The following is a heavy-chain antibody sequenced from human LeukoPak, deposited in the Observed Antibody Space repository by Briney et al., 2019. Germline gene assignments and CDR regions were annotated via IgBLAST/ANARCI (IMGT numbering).Heavy chain of an antibody. CDR3: AREQLGAPDY. V-gene: IGHV4-61*01. Sequence: KTSETLSLTCTVPGGSVSSGSYYWSWIRQPPGKGLEWIGYIYYSGSTNYNPSLKSRVTISVDTSKNQFSLKLSSVTAADTAVYYCAREQLGAPDYWGQGTLVTVSS. D-gene: IGHD1-26*01. CDR1: GGSVSSGSYY. CDR2: IYYSGST. J-gene: IGHJ4*02.